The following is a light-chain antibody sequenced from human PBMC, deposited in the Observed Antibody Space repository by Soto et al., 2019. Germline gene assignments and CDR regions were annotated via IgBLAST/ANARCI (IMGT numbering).Light chain of an antibody. CDR2: SAT. CDR3: QQSFSTHQK. CDR1: QSINNF. V-gene: IGKV1-39*01. J-gene: IGKJ1*01. Sequence: DIQMTQSASSLTASLGDRVTITCRASQSINNFLNWYQQKPGQAPKLLMYSATTLLGGVTSRFSGSGSATDFSLTISSLQPEDFATYYCQQSFSTHQKFGQGTKVNI.